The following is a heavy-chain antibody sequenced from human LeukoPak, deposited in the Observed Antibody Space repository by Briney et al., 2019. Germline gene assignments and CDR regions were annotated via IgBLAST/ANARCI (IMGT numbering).Heavy chain of an antibody. Sequence: SETLSLTCTVSGYSISSGHYWAWIRQSPEKGLEWIASMFHSGSTYYNPSLKSRVSMSVDTSKNQFSLKLSSVTAADTAVYYCARGRKYTSGYRVTELGSGYSDYWGQGTLVTVSS. CDR2: MFHSGST. CDR1: GYSISSGHY. D-gene: IGHD5-18*01. J-gene: IGHJ4*02. CDR3: ARGRKYTSGYRVTELGSGYSDY. V-gene: IGHV4-38-2*02.